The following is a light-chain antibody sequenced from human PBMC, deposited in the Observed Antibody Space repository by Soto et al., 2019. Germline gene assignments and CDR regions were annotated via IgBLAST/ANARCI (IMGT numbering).Light chain of an antibody. CDR2: KAS. CDR3: QQYNDYSWT. V-gene: IGKV1-5*03. Sequence: DIQMTQSPSTLSASVGCRFSINCLASQSISAWLAWYQQKPGKAPRLLIYKASTLEIGVPSRFSGSGSGTEFTLTISSLKNDDVATYYCQQYNDYSWTFGQGTKVDIK. CDR1: QSISAW. J-gene: IGKJ1*01.